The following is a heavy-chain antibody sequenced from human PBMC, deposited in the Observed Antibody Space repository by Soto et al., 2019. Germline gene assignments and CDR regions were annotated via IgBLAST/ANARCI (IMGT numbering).Heavy chain of an antibody. Sequence: QVQLVESGGGVVQPGRSLRLSCAASGFTFSSYGMHWVRQAPGKGLEWVAVISYDGSNKYYADSVKGRFTISRDNSKNTLYLQMNSLRAEDTAVYYCAKDQGPGYSSGRNYYYYYYGMDVW. D-gene: IGHD6-19*01. V-gene: IGHV3-30*18. CDR2: ISYDGSNK. CDR3: AKDQGPGYSSGRNYYYYYYGMDV. J-gene: IGHJ6*01. CDR1: GFTFSSYG.